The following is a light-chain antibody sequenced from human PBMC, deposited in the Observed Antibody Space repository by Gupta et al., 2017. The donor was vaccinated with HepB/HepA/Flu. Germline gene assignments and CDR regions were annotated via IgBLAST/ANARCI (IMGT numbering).Light chain of an antibody. CDR2: EDT. CDR1: NIGTKS. Sequence: SYILTQPPSVSVAPGRTARITCGGNNIGTKSVHWYQQRPGQAPLVVIYEDTNRPSGIPERISGSNSGNMATLTISRVEAGDEADYYCQVWDTRTDHPVVFGGGTKLTV. J-gene: IGLJ2*01. V-gene: IGLV3-21*03. CDR3: QVWDTRTDHPVV.